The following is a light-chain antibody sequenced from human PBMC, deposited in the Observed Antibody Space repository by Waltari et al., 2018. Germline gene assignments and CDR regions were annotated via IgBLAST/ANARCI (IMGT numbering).Light chain of an antibody. CDR1: ALSKKY. J-gene: IGLJ3*02. V-gene: IGLV3-10*01. CDR2: EDL. CDR3: YSTDFSGHDRV. Sequence: SYELTQPPSVSVSPGQTARITCSGDALSKKYAYWYQQKSGQAPVLVIYEDLTRPPGVPERVSGSSSGTTATFTISGAHVDDEADYSCYSTDFSGHDRVFGGGTKLTIL.